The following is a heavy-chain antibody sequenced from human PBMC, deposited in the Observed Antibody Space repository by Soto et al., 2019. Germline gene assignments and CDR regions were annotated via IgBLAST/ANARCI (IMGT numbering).Heavy chain of an antibody. CDR2: INHSGST. J-gene: IGHJ4*02. CDR3: ARVVNRFLEWLLPLDY. Sequence: SETLSLTCAVYGGSFSGYYWSWIRQPPGKGLEWIGEINHSGSTNYNPSLKSRVTISVDTSKNQFSLKLSSVTAADTAVYYCARVVNRFLEWLLPLDYWGQGTLVTVSS. D-gene: IGHD3-3*01. V-gene: IGHV4-34*01. CDR1: GGSFSGYY.